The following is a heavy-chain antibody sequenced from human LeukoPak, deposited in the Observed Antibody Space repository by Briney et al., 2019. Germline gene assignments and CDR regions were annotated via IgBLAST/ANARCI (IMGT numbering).Heavy chain of an antibody. V-gene: IGHV3-21*01. CDR1: GFTFSSYS. CDR3: ARGGSYEDYYCGMDV. D-gene: IGHD3-16*01. J-gene: IGHJ6*02. CDR2: ISSSSSYI. Sequence: GGSLRLSCAASGFTFSSYSMNWVRQAPRRGVEWVSSISSSSSYIYYADSVKGRFTISRDNAKNSLYLQMNSLRAEDTAVYYCARGGSYEDYYCGMDVWGQGTTVTVSS.